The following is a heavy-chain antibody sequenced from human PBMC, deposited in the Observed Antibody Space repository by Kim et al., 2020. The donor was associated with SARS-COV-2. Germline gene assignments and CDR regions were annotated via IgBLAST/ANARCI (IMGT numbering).Heavy chain of an antibody. CDR2: INHSGST. Sequence: SETLSLTCAVYGGSFSGYYWSWIRQPPGKGLEWIGEINHSGSTNYNPSLKSRVTISVDTSKNQFSLKLSSVTAADTAVYYCARVGDGHYDFWSGYLLHAFDIWGQGTMVTVSS. CDR3: ARVGDGHYDFWSGYLLHAFDI. D-gene: IGHD3-3*01. CDR1: GGSFSGYY. V-gene: IGHV4-34*01. J-gene: IGHJ3*02.